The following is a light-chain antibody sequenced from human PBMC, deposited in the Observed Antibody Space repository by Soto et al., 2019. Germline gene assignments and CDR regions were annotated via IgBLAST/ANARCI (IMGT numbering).Light chain of an antibody. CDR3: QQYDNWPPLT. J-gene: IGKJ4*01. CDR2: GAS. CDR1: RTISNY. V-gene: IGKV3D-15*01. Sequence: IVMTQAPATLSVSPGQRATLSCRASRTISNYLAWYKHQPGQAPRLLISGASTRAAGIPARFSGSGFGTEFTLTISSLQSEDFALYYCQQYDNWPPLTFGGGTKVDIK.